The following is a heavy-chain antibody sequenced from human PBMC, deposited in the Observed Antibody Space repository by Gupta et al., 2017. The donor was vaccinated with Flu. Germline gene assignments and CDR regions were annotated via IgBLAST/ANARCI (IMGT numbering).Heavy chain of an antibody. CDR2: LYTSGTT. CDR1: GASISRGSYY. Sequence: QVQLQESGPGLVKPSQTLSLTCTVSGASISRGSYYWNWIRQPAGKRLEWLGRLYTSGTTNYNPSFKSRVTISVDTSKNQFSLRLSSVTAADTAVYYCTRDFWSGYHHYGVDVWGQGTTVTVSS. CDR3: TRDFWSGYHHYGVDV. J-gene: IGHJ6*02. V-gene: IGHV4-61*02. D-gene: IGHD3-3*01.